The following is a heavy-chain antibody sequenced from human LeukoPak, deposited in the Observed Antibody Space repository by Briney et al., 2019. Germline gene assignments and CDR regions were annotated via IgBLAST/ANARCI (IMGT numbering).Heavy chain of an antibody. CDR2: IFPGDSEI. CDR3: ARHKDANKFPDYDDPDAFDI. CDR1: GYIFANYW. J-gene: IGHJ3*02. V-gene: IGHV5-51*01. Sequence: GESLKISCKGSGYIFANYWIAWVRQMPGKGLEWMGTIFPGDSEIGYSPSFQGQVTISADRSISTAYLQWSSLEASDTAMFYCARHKDANKFPDYDDPDAFDIWGHGTVVIVSS. D-gene: IGHD4-17*01.